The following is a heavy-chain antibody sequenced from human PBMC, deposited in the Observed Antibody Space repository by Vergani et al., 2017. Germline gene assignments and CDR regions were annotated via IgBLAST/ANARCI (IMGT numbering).Heavy chain of an antibody. D-gene: IGHD1-26*01. CDR1: GGSISSRTYY. V-gene: IGHV4-39*01. CDR2: IYYSGST. Sequence: QLQLQESGPGLLKPSETLSFTCTVSGGSISSRTYYWGWIRQPPGKGLEWIGSIYYSGSTYYNPSLKSRVTISVDTSKNQFSLKLTSVTAADTAVYYCARGGYNWFDPRGQGTLVTVSS. J-gene: IGHJ5*02. CDR3: ARGGYNWFDP.